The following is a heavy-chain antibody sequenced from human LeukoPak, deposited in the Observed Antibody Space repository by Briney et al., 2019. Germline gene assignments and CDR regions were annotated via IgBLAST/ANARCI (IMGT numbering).Heavy chain of an antibody. V-gene: IGHV1-2*02. CDR1: GYTFTGYY. Sequence: ASVKVSCKASGYTFTGYYMHWARQAPGQGLEWMGWINPNSGGTNYAQKFQGRVTMTRDTSISTAYMELSRLRSDDTAVYYCARGILGRDYYYYMDVWGKGTTVTVSS. CDR2: INPNSGGT. D-gene: IGHD7-27*01. J-gene: IGHJ6*03. CDR3: ARGILGRDYYYYMDV.